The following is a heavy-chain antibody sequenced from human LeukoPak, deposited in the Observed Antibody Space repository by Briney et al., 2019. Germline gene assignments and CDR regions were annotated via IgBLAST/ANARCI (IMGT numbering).Heavy chain of an antibody. CDR1: GYTFTGYY. D-gene: IGHD5-12*01. V-gene: IGHV1-2*02. CDR2: INPNSGGT. CDR3: ARANSGYDPVYYFGLDV. J-gene: IGHJ6*02. Sequence: ASVKVSCKASGYTFTGYYMHWVRQAPGQGLEWLGWINPNSGGTNYAQKFQGRVTMTRDTSISTGYMDLSRLKSDDTAVYYCARANSGYDPVYYFGLDVWGQGTTVTVSS.